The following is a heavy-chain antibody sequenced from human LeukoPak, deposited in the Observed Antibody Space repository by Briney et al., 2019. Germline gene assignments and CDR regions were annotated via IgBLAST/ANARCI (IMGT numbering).Heavy chain of an antibody. CDR3: ARGPARYYDFWSGYSYYTDV. D-gene: IGHD3-3*01. Sequence: PSETLSLTCTVSGGSISSSSYYWGWIRQPPGKGLEWIGSIYYSGSTYYNPSLKSRVTISVDTSKNQFSLKLSSVTAADTAVYYCARGPARYYDFWSGYSYYTDVWGKGTTVTVSS. J-gene: IGHJ6*03. V-gene: IGHV4-39*01. CDR1: GGSISSSSYY. CDR2: IYYSGST.